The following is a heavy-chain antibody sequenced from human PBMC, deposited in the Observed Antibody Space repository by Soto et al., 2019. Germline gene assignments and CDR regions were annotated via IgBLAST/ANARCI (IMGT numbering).Heavy chain of an antibody. Sequence: QVQLVQSGAEVKNPGASVRVACKASGDTFTSYYIHWVRQAPGQGLEWMGIIKPNGGSTNYAQKFQGRVTMTRVTSTSTVYMDLSSLRSEDTAVYYCARGLFAGDVWGKGTTVTVSS. CDR1: GDTFTSYY. CDR3: ARGLFAGDV. V-gene: IGHV1-46*03. J-gene: IGHJ6*04. CDR2: IKPNGGST.